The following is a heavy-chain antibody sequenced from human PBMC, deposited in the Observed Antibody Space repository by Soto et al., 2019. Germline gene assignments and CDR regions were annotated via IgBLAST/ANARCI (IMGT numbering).Heavy chain of an antibody. CDR1: GFTFSNAW. V-gene: IGHV3-15*07. CDR2: IKSKTDGGTT. Sequence: PGGSLRLSCAASGFTFSNAWMNWVRQAPGKGLEWVGRIKSKTDGGTTDYGAPVKGRFTISRDDSKNTLYLQMNSLKTEDTAVYYCTTNLGWLRGIDYWGQGTLVTVSS. J-gene: IGHJ4*02. CDR3: TTNLGWLRGIDY. D-gene: IGHD5-12*01.